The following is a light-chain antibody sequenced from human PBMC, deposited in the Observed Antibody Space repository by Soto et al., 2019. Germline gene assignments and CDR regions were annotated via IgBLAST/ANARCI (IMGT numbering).Light chain of an antibody. CDR3: HLYGTSPLYT. V-gene: IGKV3-20*01. CDR2: GGS. Sequence: EDVLTLSPGTLSLSPGERATLSCRASQSVTSKYLAWYQQRPGQAPRLLIYGGSSRATGIPDRFSGSGSGTDFTLTISRLEPEDFAEYYWHLYGTSPLYTFGQGTRLERK. CDR1: QSVTSKY. J-gene: IGKJ2*01.